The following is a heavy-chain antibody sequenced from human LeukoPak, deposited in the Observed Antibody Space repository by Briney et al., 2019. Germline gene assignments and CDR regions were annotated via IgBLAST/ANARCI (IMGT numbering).Heavy chain of an antibody. Sequence: ASVKVSCKASGYTFTGYYMHWVRQAPGQGLEWMGWINPNSGGTNYAQKFQGRVTMTRDTSISTAYMELSRLRSDDTAVYYCAKSKGYCSSTSCHTNFDYWGQGTLVTVSS. CDR2: INPNSGGT. J-gene: IGHJ4*02. V-gene: IGHV1-2*02. CDR1: GYTFTGYY. D-gene: IGHD2-2*01. CDR3: AKSKGYCSSTSCHTNFDY.